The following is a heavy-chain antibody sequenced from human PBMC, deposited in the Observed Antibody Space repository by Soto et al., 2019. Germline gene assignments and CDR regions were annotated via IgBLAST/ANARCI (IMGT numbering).Heavy chain of an antibody. V-gene: IGHV4-34*01. CDR1: GGSFSDYY. CDR2: VNHSGST. D-gene: IGHD3-10*01. CDR3: ARDGARPAKLDY. J-gene: IGHJ4*02. Sequence: ETLSLTCAVYGGSFSDYYWSWSRQPPGKGLEWIGEVNHSGSTNYNPSLKSRVTISVDTSKNQFSLKLSSVTAADTAVYYCARDGARPAKLDYWGQGTLVTVSS.